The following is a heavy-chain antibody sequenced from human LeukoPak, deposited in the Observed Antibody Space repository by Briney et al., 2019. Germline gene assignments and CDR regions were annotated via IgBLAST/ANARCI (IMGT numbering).Heavy chain of an antibody. CDR1: GYTFTGYY. CDR3: ARGGRRFLPWLFDP. V-gene: IGHV1-2*02. CDR2: INPTSDGT. Sequence: ASGAASCKASGYTFTGYYMHWVRQAPGPRLESMEWINPTSDGTNYAQKFQRRVTKTRDTSISTGYMELSRPRSDDTAVYYCARGGRRFLPWLFDPWGQGTLVTV. D-gene: IGHD3-3*01. J-gene: IGHJ5*02.